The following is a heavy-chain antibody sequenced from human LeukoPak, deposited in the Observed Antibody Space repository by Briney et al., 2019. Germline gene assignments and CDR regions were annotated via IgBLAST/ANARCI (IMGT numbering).Heavy chain of an antibody. CDR3: ARHDLATVTDPSFDY. Sequence: SETLSLTCTVSGGSISTPCYYWGWIRQPPGKGLEWIGSLYHSGSTYYKPSLKSRATISVDKSKNQCSLKLRSVTAADTAVYYCARHDLATVTDPSFDYWGQGTLVTVSS. CDR2: LYHSGST. V-gene: IGHV4-39*01. CDR1: GGSISTPCYY. D-gene: IGHD2-21*02. J-gene: IGHJ4*02.